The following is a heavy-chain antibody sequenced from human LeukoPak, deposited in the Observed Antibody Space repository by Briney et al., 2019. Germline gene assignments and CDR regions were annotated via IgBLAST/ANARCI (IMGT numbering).Heavy chain of an antibody. Sequence: GGSLRLSCAASGFTFSSYAMGWVRQAPGKGLEWVSAISGSGGSTYYADSVKGRFTISRDNSKNTLYLQMNSLRAEDTAVYYCAKDQGIAAAGSGLDYYYYYGMDVWGQGTTVTVSS. CDR3: AKDQGIAAAGSGLDYYYYYGMDV. J-gene: IGHJ6*02. V-gene: IGHV3-23*01. D-gene: IGHD6-13*01. CDR2: ISGSGGST. CDR1: GFTFSSYA.